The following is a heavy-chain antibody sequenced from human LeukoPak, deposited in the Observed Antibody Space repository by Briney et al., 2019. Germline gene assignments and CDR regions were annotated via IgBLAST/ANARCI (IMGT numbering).Heavy chain of an antibody. J-gene: IGHJ4*02. V-gene: IGHV3-23*01. Sequence: GGSLRLSCAASGFTFSSYAMSWVRQAPGKGLEWVSAISGSGGSAYYADSVKGRFTISRDNSKNTLYLQMNSLRAEDTAVYYCAKGSHYYYGSGEPTNFDYWGQGTLVTVSS. CDR1: GFTFSSYA. CDR3: AKGSHYYYGSGEPTNFDY. D-gene: IGHD3-10*01. CDR2: ISGSGGSA.